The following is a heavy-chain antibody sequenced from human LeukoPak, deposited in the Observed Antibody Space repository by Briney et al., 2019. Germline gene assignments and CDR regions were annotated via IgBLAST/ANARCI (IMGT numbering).Heavy chain of an antibody. Sequence: GGSLSLSCAASGFTFSSYAMHWVRQAPGKGLEWVAVISYDGSNKYYADSVKGRFTISRDNSKNTLYLQMNSLRAEDTAVYYCARGPRITGTDYWGQGTLVTVSS. J-gene: IGHJ4*02. CDR3: ARGPRITGTDY. CDR1: GFTFSSYA. V-gene: IGHV3-30-3*01. D-gene: IGHD3-3*01. CDR2: ISYDGSNK.